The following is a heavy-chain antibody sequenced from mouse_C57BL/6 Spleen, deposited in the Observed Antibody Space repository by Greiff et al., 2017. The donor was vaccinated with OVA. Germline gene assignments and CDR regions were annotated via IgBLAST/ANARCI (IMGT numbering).Heavy chain of an antibody. J-gene: IGHJ3*01. CDR2: INPNNGGT. V-gene: IGHV1-22*01. CDR3: ARLRTRSSQAWFAY. CDR1: GYTFTDYN. Sequence: EVQLQQSGPELVKPGASVKMSCKASGYTFTDYNMHWVKQSHGKSLEWIGYINPNNGGTSYNQKFKGKATLTVNKSSSTAYMELRSLTSEDSAVYYCARLRTRSSQAWFAYWGQGTLVTVSA. D-gene: IGHD1-1*01.